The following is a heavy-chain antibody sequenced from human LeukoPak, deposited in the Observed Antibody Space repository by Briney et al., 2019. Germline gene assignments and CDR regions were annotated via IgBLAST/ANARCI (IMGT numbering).Heavy chain of an antibody. CDR1: GFSFXDYA. V-gene: IGHV3-9*01. J-gene: IGHJ6*03. D-gene: IGHD3-16*02. CDR2: ISWNSGSM. Sequence: GFSFXDYAMHWVRQAPGKGLEWVAGISWNSGSMDXVDSVKGRFTISRDNAKNSLYLQMHRLRADDTAVYLCAXXXXXDGXCXRXXYXYYXYXXVWGKGTTXTVSS. CDR3: AXXXXXDGXCXRXXYXYYXYXXV.